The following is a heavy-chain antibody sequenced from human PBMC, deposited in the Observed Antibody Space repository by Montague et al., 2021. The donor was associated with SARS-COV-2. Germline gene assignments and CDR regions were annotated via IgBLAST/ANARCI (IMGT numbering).Heavy chain of an antibody. CDR3: ARSPEYYDSPEREGLDF. CDR2: MNPKSGNT. D-gene: IGHD2/OR15-2a*01. V-gene: IGHV1-8*01. J-gene: IGHJ3*01. CDR1: GYTFSNYD. Sequence: SVNVSCKASGYTFSNYDINWVRQATGHGREWMGWMNPKSGNTGHAQKFQGRVTMTRNFSISTAYMELSSLRSEDTAHYYCARSPEYYDSPEREGLDFWGQGTMVTVSP.